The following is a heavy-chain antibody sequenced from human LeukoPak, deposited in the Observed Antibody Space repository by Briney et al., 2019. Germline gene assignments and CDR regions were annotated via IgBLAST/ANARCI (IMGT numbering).Heavy chain of an antibody. V-gene: IGHV3-9*01. CDR2: ISWNSGSI. J-gene: IGHJ4*02. Sequence: GGSLRLSCAASGFTFDDYAMHWVRHAPGKGLEWVSGISWNSGSIGYADSVKGRFTISRDNAKNSLYLQMNSLRAEDTALYYCAKDHREYGDHNNFDYWGQGTLVTVSS. CDR3: AKDHREYGDHNNFDY. CDR1: GFTFDDYA. D-gene: IGHD4-17*01.